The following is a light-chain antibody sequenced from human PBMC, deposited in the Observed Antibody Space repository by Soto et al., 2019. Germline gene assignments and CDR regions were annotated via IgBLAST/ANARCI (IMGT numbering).Light chain of an antibody. CDR1: SSNIGAGYD. J-gene: IGLJ1*01. CDR3: QSFDSSRSYI. CDR2: GNS. V-gene: IGLV1-40*01. Sequence: QSVLTQPPSVSGAPGQRVTISCTGSSSNIGAGYDVHWYQQLPGRAPKLLIYGNSNRPSGVPDRFSGSKSGTSASLAITGLQAEDEADYYCQSFDSSRSYIFGTGTKVTVL.